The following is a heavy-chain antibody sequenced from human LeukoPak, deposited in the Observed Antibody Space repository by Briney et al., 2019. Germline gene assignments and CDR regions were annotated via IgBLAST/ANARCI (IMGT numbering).Heavy chain of an antibody. CDR2: ISHSGNT. CDR1: GFSISSGHY. D-gene: IGHD3-3*01. CDR3: ARARVVHYNFWSGLHWYFDV. V-gene: IGHV4-38-2*01. J-gene: IGHJ2*01. Sequence: SETLSLTCAVSGFSISSGHYWAWIRQSPGKGLEWIGTISHSGNTYYNSSLKSRLAVSVDTSRNHFSLNLTSLTAADTAVYHCARARVVHYNFWSGLHWYFDVWGRGTLVTVSS.